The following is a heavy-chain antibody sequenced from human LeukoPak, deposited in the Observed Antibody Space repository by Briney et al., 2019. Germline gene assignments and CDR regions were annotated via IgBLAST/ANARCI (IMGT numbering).Heavy chain of an antibody. D-gene: IGHD3-3*01. V-gene: IGHV3-23*01. CDR1: GFTFSSYA. Sequence: PGGSLRLSCAASGFTFSSYAMSWVRQAPGKGLEWVSAISGSGGSTYYADSVKGRFTISRDNSKNTLYLQMNSLRDEDTAVYYCAKDGYYDFWSGQNAFDYWGQGTLVTVSS. CDR2: ISGSGGST. CDR3: AKDGYYDFWSGQNAFDY. J-gene: IGHJ4*02.